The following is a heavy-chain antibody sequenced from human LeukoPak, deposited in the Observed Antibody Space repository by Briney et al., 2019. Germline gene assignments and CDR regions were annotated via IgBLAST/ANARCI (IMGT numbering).Heavy chain of an antibody. Sequence: ASVKVSCTASGYTFTGYYMHWVRQAPGQGLEWMGGINPNSGGTNYAQKFQGKVTMTRDTSISTAYMELSRLRSDDTAVYYCARASIAARQFDYWGQGTLVTVSS. J-gene: IGHJ4*02. CDR1: GYTFTGYY. V-gene: IGHV1-2*02. CDR3: ARASIAARQFDY. D-gene: IGHD6-6*01. CDR2: INPNSGGT.